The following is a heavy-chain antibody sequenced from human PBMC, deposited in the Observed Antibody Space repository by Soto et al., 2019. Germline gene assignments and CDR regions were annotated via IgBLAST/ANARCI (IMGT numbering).Heavy chain of an antibody. Sequence: SETLSLTCTVSGASITSDGYYWSWIRQYPGKGLEWIGHIYYNGNTYYDLSLGSRLTMSVDTSKNQFSLRLSSVTAADTAVYYCARTVGSGSPDFDYWGQGTLVTVSS. CDR3: ARTVGSGSPDFDY. V-gene: IGHV4-31*03. J-gene: IGHJ4*02. CDR1: GASITSDGYY. D-gene: IGHD3-10*01. CDR2: IYYNGNT.